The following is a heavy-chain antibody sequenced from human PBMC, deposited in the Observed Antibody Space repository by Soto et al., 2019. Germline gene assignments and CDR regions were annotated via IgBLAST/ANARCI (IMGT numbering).Heavy chain of an antibody. CDR2: ISGSGGST. J-gene: IGHJ4*02. D-gene: IGHD5-18*01. V-gene: IGHV3-23*01. CDR1: GFTFSSYA. CDR3: AKAGYSHGNPWFDY. Sequence: EVQLLDSGGGLVQPGGSLRLSCAASGFTFSSYAMSWVRQAPGKGLAWVSAISGSGGSTYYADTVKGRFTISRDNSKNTLYLQMNSLRAEDTAVYHCAKAGYSHGNPWFDYWGQGTLVTVSS.